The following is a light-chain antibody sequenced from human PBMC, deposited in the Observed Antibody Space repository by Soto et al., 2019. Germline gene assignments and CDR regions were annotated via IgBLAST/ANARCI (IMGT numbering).Light chain of an antibody. CDR3: NSQTTSGIRV. V-gene: IGLV2-14*01. J-gene: IGLJ1*01. CDR1: SSDVGGYNY. Sequence: QSALTQPASVSGSPGQSITIPCTGTSSDVGGYNYVSWYQQHPGRAPKLVIYKVSDRPSGVSNRFSGAKSGYTASLTISGLQAEDETDYYCNSQTTSGIRVFGTGTKLTVL. CDR2: KVS.